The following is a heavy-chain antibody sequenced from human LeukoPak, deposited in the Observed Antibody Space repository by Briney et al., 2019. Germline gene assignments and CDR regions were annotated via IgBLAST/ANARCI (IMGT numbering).Heavy chain of an antibody. V-gene: IGHV3-30-3*01. CDR3: ARELCSSTSCYGRYYGMDV. CDR1: GFTFSSYA. Sequence: GRSLRLSCAASGFTFSSYAMHWVRQAPGKGLEWVAVISYDGSNKYYADSVKGRFTISRDNSKNTLYLQMNSLRAEDTAVYYCARELCSSTSCYGRYYGMDVWGQGTTVTVPS. CDR2: ISYDGSNK. D-gene: IGHD2-2*01. J-gene: IGHJ6*02.